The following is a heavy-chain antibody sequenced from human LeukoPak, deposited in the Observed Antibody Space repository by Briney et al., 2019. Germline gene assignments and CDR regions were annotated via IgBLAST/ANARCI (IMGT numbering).Heavy chain of an antibody. V-gene: IGHV3-23*01. CDR2: ISGSGGST. Sequence: PGGSLRLSCAASGFTFSSYAMRWVRQAPGKGLEWVSAISGSGGSTYYADPVKGRFTISRDNSKNTLYLQMNSLRAEDTAVYYCAGAQVRGVTPTLFDYWGQGTLVTVSS. CDR3: AGAQVRGVTPTLFDY. CDR1: GFTFSSYA. D-gene: IGHD3-10*01. J-gene: IGHJ4*02.